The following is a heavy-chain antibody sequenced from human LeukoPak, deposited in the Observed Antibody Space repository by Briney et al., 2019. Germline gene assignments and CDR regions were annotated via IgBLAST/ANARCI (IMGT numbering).Heavy chain of an antibody. CDR1: GGPFSNYY. Sequence: SETLSLTCAVYGGPFSNYYWTWIRQPPGKGLEWIGEINHSGSTNYNPSLQSRVTISVDTSKNQFSLNLNSVTAADTAVYYCARGRSAYDSDGYYYGNWGQGTLVTVSS. J-gene: IGHJ4*02. CDR3: ARGRSAYDSDGYYYGN. CDR2: INHSGST. V-gene: IGHV4-34*01. D-gene: IGHD3-22*01.